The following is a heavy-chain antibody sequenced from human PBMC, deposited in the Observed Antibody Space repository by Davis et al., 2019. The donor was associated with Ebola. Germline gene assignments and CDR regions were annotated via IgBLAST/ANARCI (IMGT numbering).Heavy chain of an antibody. J-gene: IGHJ6*04. Sequence: PGGSLRLSCAASGFNFDLYAMTWVRQAPGKGLEWVATMNGGRNLIYYADSVKGRFTISRDNSMNTLYLQMNSLRAEDTAVYYCGPECNSATCGTFGMDVWGKGTTVTVSS. CDR2: MNGGRNLI. CDR1: GFNFDLYA. V-gene: IGHV3-23*01. D-gene: IGHD2/OR15-2a*01. CDR3: GPECNSATCGTFGMDV.